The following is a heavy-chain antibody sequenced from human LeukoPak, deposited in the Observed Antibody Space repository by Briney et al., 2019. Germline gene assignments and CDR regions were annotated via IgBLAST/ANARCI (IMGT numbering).Heavy chain of an antibody. CDR2: ISTIVSTI. Sequence: QPGGSLRLSCAASGFTFSSYEMIWVRQAPGKGLEWVSYISTIVSTIYYADSVKGRFTISRANSENTLYLQMDSLRAEDTALYYCARVGYSRAWYFFDFWGQGTLVTVSS. CDR3: ARVGYSRAWYFFDF. D-gene: IGHD6-19*01. V-gene: IGHV3-48*03. CDR1: GFTFSSYE. J-gene: IGHJ4*02.